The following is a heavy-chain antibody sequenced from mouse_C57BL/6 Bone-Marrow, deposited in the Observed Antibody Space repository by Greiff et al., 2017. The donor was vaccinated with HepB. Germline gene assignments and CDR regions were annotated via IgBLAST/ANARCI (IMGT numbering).Heavy chain of an antibody. D-gene: IGHD2-2*01. CDR2: IRNKANNHAT. V-gene: IGHV6-6*01. CDR3: TRLPLWLRRPHYYAMDY. J-gene: IGHJ4*01. CDR1: GFTFSDAW. Sequence: EVQGVESGGGLVQPGGSMKLSCAASGFTFSDAWMDWVRQSPEKGLEWVAEIRNKANNHATYYAESVKGRFTISRDDSKSSVYLQMNSLRAEDTGIYYCTRLPLWLRRPHYYAMDYWGQGTSVTVSS.